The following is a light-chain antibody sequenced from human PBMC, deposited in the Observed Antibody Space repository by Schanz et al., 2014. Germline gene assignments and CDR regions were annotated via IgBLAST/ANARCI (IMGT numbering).Light chain of an antibody. V-gene: IGKV1-33*01. Sequence: DIQMTQSPSSLSASVGDRVTITCRASQRISTYLNWYQQKPGKAPKLLIHDASSLETGVPSRFSGSGSGTDFTLTISSLQPEDVATYYCQQYHNLPLFGPGTKVYIK. CDR2: DAS. J-gene: IGKJ3*01. CDR1: QRISTY. CDR3: QQYHNLPL.